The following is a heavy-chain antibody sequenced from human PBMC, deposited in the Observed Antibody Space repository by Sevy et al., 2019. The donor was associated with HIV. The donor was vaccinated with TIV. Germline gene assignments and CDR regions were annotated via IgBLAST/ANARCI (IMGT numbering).Heavy chain of an antibody. CDR3: ARDRRKTTLGVARGWFDP. V-gene: IGHV4-59*01. Sequence: SETLSLTCTVSGGSISSDYWSWIRQPPGKGLEWIGYIYYSGSTNYNPSLKSRVTISVDTSKNQFSLKLSSVTAADTGVYYCARDRRKTTLGVARGWFDPWGQGTLVTVSS. CDR2: IYYSGST. CDR1: GGSISSDY. D-gene: IGHD3-3*01. J-gene: IGHJ5*02.